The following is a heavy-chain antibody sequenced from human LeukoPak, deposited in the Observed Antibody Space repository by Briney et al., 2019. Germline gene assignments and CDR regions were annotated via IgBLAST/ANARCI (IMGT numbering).Heavy chain of an antibody. CDR3: ARELADTAMVPEYFDY. Sequence: SETLSLTCTVSGGSISSGDYYWSWIRQPPGKGLEWIGYIYYRGSTHYNPSLKSRVTISVDTSKNQFSLKLSSVTAADTAVYYCARELADTAMVPEYFDYWGQGTLVTVSS. CDR1: GGSISSGDYY. V-gene: IGHV4-30-4*01. D-gene: IGHD5-18*01. CDR2: IYYRGST. J-gene: IGHJ4*02.